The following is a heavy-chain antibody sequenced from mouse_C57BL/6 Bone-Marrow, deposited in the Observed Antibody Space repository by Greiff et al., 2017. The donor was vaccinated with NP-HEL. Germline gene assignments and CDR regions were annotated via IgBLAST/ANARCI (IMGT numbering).Heavy chain of an antibody. V-gene: IGHV5-9-1*02. Sequence: EVQVVESGEGLVKPGGSLKLSCAASGFTFSSYAMSWVRQTPEKRLEWVAYISSGGDYIYYADTVKGRFTISRDNARNTLYLQMSSLKSEDTAMYYCTRDIYYDYDGAMDYWGHGTSVTVSS. CDR3: TRDIYYDYDGAMDY. CDR1: GFTFSSYA. D-gene: IGHD2-4*01. J-gene: IGHJ4*01. CDR2: ISSGGDYI.